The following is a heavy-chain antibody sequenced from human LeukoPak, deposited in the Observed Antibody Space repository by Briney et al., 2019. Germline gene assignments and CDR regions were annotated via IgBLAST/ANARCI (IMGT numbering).Heavy chain of an antibody. Sequence: GGSLRLPCAASGFTVGSNFMSWVRQAPGKGLEWVSIIYSGGSTSYADSVKGRFTISRDNSKNTLYLQMNSLRAEDTAVYYCASPSGSRGVFLDYWGQGTLVTVSS. D-gene: IGHD3-16*01. CDR1: GFTVGSNF. CDR3: ASPSGSRGVFLDY. J-gene: IGHJ4*02. V-gene: IGHV3-53*01. CDR2: IYSGGST.